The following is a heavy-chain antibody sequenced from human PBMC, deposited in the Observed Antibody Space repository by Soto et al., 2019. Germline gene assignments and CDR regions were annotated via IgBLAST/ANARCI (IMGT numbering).Heavy chain of an antibody. J-gene: IGHJ4*02. V-gene: IGHV4-4*07. CDR1: GVSIRSYY. CDR2: IYTSGST. D-gene: IGHD1-26*01. CDR3: ARVTSGSFYSDY. Sequence: LSLTCTVSGVSIRSYYWSWIRQPAGKGLEWIGQIYTSGSTNYIPSLKSRLTMSVDTSKNQFSLKLSSVTAADTAVYYCARVTSGSFYSDYWGQGILVTVSS.